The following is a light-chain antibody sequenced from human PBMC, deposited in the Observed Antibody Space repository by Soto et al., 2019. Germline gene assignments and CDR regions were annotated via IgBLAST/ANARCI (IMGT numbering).Light chain of an antibody. CDR2: SNN. CDR1: SSNIGSNT. V-gene: IGLV1-44*01. J-gene: IGLJ2*01. Sequence: QSVLTQPPSASGTPGQRVTISCSGSSSNIGSNTVNWYHQLPGTAPKLLIYSNNQRPSGVPDRFSGSKSGTSASLAISGLQSEDEADYYCAAWDDSLNVLFGGGTKVTVL. CDR3: AAWDDSLNVL.